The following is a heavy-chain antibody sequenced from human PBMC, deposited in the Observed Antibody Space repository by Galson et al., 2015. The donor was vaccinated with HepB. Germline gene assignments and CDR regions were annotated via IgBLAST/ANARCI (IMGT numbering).Heavy chain of an antibody. CDR2: ISRSSIVI. V-gene: IGHV3-48*02. D-gene: IGHD5-24*01. Sequence: SLRLSCAVSGFTFSDYRMDWVRQAPGKGLEWILYISRSSIVIYYADFVKGRFTIYRDNAKNLLYLQMNSLTDEDTAVYYCTRDFAEMATDYWGQGTMVTVSS. CDR3: TRDFAEMATDY. CDR1: GFTFSDYR. J-gene: IGHJ4*02.